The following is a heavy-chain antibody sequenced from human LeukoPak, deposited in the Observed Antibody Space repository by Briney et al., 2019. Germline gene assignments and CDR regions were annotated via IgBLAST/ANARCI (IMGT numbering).Heavy chain of an antibody. CDR1: GFIFSSYA. CDR2: ISGSGGST. Sequence: PGGSLRLSCAASGFIFSSYAMSWVRQAPGKGLEWVSAISGSGGSTYYADSVKGRFTISRDNSKNTLYLQMNSPRAEDTAVYYCAKDPHGAIAVAGPFDYWGQGTLVTVSS. J-gene: IGHJ4*02. V-gene: IGHV3-23*01. D-gene: IGHD6-19*01. CDR3: AKDPHGAIAVAGPFDY.